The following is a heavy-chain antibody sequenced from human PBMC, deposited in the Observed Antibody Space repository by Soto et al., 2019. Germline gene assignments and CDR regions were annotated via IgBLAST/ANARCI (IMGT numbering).Heavy chain of an antibody. Sequence: QLQLQESGPGLVKPSETLSLTCTVSGGSISSSSYYWGWIRQPPGKGLEWIGSVNYSGSTDYNPSLKSRVTVSVDTSKNQFSLKLSSVTAADTAVYYCARPIDSAWYGGFDYWGQGTLVTVSS. D-gene: IGHD6-19*01. J-gene: IGHJ4*02. V-gene: IGHV4-39*01. CDR3: ARPIDSAWYGGFDY. CDR1: GGSISSSSYY. CDR2: VNYSGST.